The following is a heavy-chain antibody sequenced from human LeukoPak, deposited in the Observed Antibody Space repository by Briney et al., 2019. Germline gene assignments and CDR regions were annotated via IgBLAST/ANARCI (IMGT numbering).Heavy chain of an antibody. D-gene: IGHD2-21*02. J-gene: IGHJ6*02. Sequence: ASVKVSCKASGYTFTSYYMHWVRQAPGQGLEWMGIINPSGGSTSYAQKFQGRVTMTRDTSTSTVYMELSSLRSEDTAVYYCASTSTHIVVVTAPLRTVADGTENYYYYGMDVWGQGTTVTVSS. CDR2: INPSGGST. CDR3: ASTSTHIVVVTAPLRTVADGTENYYYYGMDV. V-gene: IGHV1-46*01. CDR1: GYTFTSYY.